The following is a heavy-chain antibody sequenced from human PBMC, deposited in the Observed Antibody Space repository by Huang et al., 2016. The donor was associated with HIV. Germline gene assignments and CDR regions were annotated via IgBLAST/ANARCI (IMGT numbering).Heavy chain of an antibody. CDR2: ISYDGRSQ. J-gene: IGHJ4*02. D-gene: IGHD2-15*01. CDR3: AKESRWFSDFEH. Sequence: QVHLVESGGGVVQPGGSLRLSCAASGFKLSGFGMHWVRQAPGKGLEWGAVISYDGRSQVYTDAVKGRFTISRDNSDNTLSLQMKGLRPDDTAVYYCAKESRWFSDFEHWGQGVLVSVSS. CDR1: GFKLSGFG. V-gene: IGHV3-30*18.